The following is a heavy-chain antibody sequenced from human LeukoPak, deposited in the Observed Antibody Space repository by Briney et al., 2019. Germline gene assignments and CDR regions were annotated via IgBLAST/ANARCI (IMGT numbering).Heavy chain of an antibody. CDR1: GFTVSSKY. CDR2: IYSGGST. V-gene: IGHV3-66*01. CDR3: VGAPFGHNFDY. D-gene: IGHD3-10*01. J-gene: IGHJ4*02. Sequence: GGSLRLSCAASGFTVSSKYMNWVRQAPGKGLEWVSVIYSGGSTYYADSVQGRFTISRDNSKNTLYLQMNSLRAEDTAVYYCVGAPFGHNFDYWGQGTLVTVSS.